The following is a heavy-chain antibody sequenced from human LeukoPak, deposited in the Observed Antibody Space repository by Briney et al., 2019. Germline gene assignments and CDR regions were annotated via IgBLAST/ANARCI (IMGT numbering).Heavy chain of an antibody. Sequence: ASVKVSCKASGYTFTSYYMHWVRQAPGQGLEWMGIINPSGGSTSHAQKFQGRVTMTRDTSTSTVYMELSSLRSEDTAVYYCARDSRIAAAGTSQYFDYWGQGTLVTVSS. CDR3: ARDSRIAAAGTSQYFDY. D-gene: IGHD6-13*01. V-gene: IGHV1-46*01. J-gene: IGHJ4*02. CDR1: GYTFTSYY. CDR2: INPSGGST.